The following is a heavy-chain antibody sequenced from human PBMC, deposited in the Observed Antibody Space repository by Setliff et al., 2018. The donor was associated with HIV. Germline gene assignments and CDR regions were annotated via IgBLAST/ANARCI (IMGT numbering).Heavy chain of an antibody. Sequence: PSETLSLTCTVSGGSISNYYWSWIRQPLGKGLEWIGCGYYSGITHYDPSLKSRVSISVDASKNQFSLRLNSVTVADTAVYFCARSSRGSLRDLDYWGPGTLVT. CDR3: ARSSRGSLRDLDY. V-gene: IGHV4-59*08. CDR2: GYYSGIT. D-gene: IGHD2-21*02. J-gene: IGHJ4*02. CDR1: GGSISNYY.